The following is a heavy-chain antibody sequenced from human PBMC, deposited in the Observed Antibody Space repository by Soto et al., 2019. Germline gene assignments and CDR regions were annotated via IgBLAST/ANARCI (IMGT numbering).Heavy chain of an antibody. CDR2: ISGSGGST. J-gene: IGHJ5*02. Sequence: EVQLLESGGGLVQPGGSLRLSCAASGFTFSSYAMSWVRQAPGKGLEWVSAISGSGGSTYYADSVKGRFTISRDNSKNTLYLQMNSLRAEDTAVYYCAKLGIAAAGTEGWFDPWGQGTLVTVSS. CDR3: AKLGIAAAGTEGWFDP. CDR1: GFTFSSYA. D-gene: IGHD6-13*01. V-gene: IGHV3-23*01.